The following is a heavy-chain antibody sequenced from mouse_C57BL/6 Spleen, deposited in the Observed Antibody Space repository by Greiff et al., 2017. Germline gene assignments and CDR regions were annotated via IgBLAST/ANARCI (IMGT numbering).Heavy chain of an antibody. J-gene: IGHJ3*01. CDR1: GFSLTSYG. CDR3: AKNREGWFAY. CDR2: IWSGGST. Sequence: VKVVESGPGLVQPSQSLSITCTVSGFSLTSYGVHWVRQPPGQGLEWLGVIWSGGSTDYNAAFISRLSISKDNTKSQVFFKMNSRQADDTAIYYCAKNREGWFAYWGQGTLVTVSA. V-gene: IGHV2-4*01.